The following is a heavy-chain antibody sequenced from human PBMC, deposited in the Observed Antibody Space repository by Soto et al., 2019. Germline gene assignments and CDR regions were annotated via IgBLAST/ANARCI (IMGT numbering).Heavy chain of an antibody. CDR2: ISAYNGNT. D-gene: IGHD4-17*01. Sequence: VKVSCKASGYTFTSYGISWVRQAPGQGLEWMGWISAYNGNTNYAQKLQGRVTMTTDTSTSTAYMELRSLRSDDTAVYYCARGSLGATVTTGWFDPWGQGTLVTVSS. J-gene: IGHJ5*02. CDR3: ARGSLGATVTTGWFDP. CDR1: GYTFTSYG. V-gene: IGHV1-18*01.